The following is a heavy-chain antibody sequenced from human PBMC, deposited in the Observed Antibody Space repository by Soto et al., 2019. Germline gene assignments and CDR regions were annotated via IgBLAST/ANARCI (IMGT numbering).Heavy chain of an antibody. J-gene: IGHJ4*02. Sequence: ASVKVSCKASGYTFTGSYMHWVRQAPGQGLEWMGWINPNSGGTNYAQKFQGRVTMTRDTSISTAYMELSRLRSDDTALYYCPRGLGYCSSTSCRSFGYCGQGPLVTVA. D-gene: IGHD2-2*01. V-gene: IGHV1-2*02. CDR3: PRGLGYCSSTSCRSFGY. CDR1: GYTFTGSY. CDR2: INPNSGGT.